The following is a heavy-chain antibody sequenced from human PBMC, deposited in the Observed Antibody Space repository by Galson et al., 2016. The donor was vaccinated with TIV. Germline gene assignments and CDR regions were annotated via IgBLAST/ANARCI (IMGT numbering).Heavy chain of an antibody. CDR3: AKRPINTIFGAGSNYCDS. CDR1: GFSFSNYA. D-gene: IGHD3-3*01. J-gene: IGHJ4*02. V-gene: IGHV3-23*01. Sequence: SLRLSCAASGFSFSNYAMSWVRQAPGRGLEWVSGIGGSGGSPNYGDSVKGRFTISRDNSKHILYLQMNSLRAEDTAVYYCAKRPINTIFGAGSNYCDSWGQGTLVTVSS. CDR2: IGGSGGSP.